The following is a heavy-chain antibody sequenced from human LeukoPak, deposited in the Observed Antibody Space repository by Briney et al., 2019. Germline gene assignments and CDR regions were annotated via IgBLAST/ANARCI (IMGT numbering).Heavy chain of an antibody. CDR3: AGGTYYYDTRGYYSGGLDY. J-gene: IGHJ4*02. V-gene: IGHV3-30*04. D-gene: IGHD3-22*01. CDR2: ISNDGSDK. Sequence: AGGSLRLSCTASGFTFSTYAMHWVRQAPGKGLECVAVISNDGSDKYYPDSVKGRFTVSRDKSENTLYLQLNSLRAEDTAVYYCAGGTYYYDTRGYYSGGLDYWGQGTLVTVSS. CDR1: GFTFSTYA.